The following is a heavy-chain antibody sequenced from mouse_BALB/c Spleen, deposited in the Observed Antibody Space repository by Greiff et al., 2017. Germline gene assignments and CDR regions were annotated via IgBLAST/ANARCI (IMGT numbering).Heavy chain of an antibody. CDR3: ARGGNYVFDY. CDR1: GYSFTGYY. D-gene: IGHD2-1*01. CDR2: IDPYNGGT. V-gene: IGHV1S135*01. Sequence: EVKLQESGPDLVKPGASVKISCKASGYSFTGYYMHWVKQSHGKSLEWIGYIDPYNGGTSYNQKFKGKATLTVDKSSSTAYMHLNSLTSEDSAVYYCARGGNYVFDYWGQGTTLTVSS. J-gene: IGHJ2*01.